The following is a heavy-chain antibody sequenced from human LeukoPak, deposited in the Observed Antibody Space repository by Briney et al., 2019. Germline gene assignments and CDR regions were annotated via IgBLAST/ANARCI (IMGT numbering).Heavy chain of an antibody. V-gene: IGHV3-74*01. J-gene: IGHJ4*02. CDR1: GFTFSSYW. Sequence: GSLRLSCAASGFTFSSYWMHWVRQAPGKGLVWVSRINIDGSSTNYADSVKGRFTISRDNAKNTLYLQMNSLRAEDTAVYYCASPAAAGLPFDYWGQGTLVTVSS. CDR2: INIDGSST. D-gene: IGHD6-13*01. CDR3: ASPAAAGLPFDY.